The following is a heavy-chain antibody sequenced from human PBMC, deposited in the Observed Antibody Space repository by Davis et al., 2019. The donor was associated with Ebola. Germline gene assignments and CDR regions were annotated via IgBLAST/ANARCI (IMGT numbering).Heavy chain of an antibody. J-gene: IGHJ6*02. CDR1: GFTFSSYA. D-gene: IGHD3-10*01. CDR2: ISGSGGST. CDR3: ARAPLLWFGELLYNYYYGMDV. Sequence: GESLKISCAASGFTFSSYAMSWVRQAPGKGLEWVSAISGSGGSTYYADSVKGRFTISRDNSKNTLYLQMNSLRAEDTAVYYCARAPLLWFGELLYNYYYGMDVWGQGTTVTVSS. V-gene: IGHV3-23*01.